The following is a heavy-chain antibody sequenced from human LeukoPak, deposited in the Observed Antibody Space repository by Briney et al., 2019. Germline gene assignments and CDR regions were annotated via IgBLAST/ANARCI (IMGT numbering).Heavy chain of an antibody. J-gene: IGHJ3*01. CDR3: ARDCGSDSCHLPF. D-gene: IGHD2-21*02. Sequence: ASVKVSCKASGYSFSTYGISWLRQAPGQGLEWMGWISGKSGKRNFAQKFQDRVTLTTNTSTTYMELTSLTSDDTAVYYCARDCGSDSCHLPFWGQGTMVTVSS. V-gene: IGHV1-18*01. CDR1: GYSFSTYG. CDR2: ISGKSGKR.